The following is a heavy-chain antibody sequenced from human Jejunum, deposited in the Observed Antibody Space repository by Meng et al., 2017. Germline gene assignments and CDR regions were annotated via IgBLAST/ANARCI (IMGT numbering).Heavy chain of an antibody. D-gene: IGHD6-6*01. V-gene: IGHV4-30-4*01. CDR2: IHHSGII. Sequence: QVQLEESGPGLVKPSQTLSLACTVSGDSVTSGSYHWSWIRQPPGKGLEWIGYIHHSGIIYYNPSLRSRLLISIDTSKRQLSLTLNSVTAADTALYYCATIQSSPHFFNYWGQGTLVTVSS. CDR3: ATIQSSPHFFNY. CDR1: GDSVTSGSYH. J-gene: IGHJ4*02.